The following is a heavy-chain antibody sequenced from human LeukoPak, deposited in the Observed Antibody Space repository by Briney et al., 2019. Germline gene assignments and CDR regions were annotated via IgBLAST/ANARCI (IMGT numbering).Heavy chain of an antibody. Sequence: GGSLRLSCAASGFTVSSNYMSWVRQAPGKGVEWVSVIYSGGSTFYADSVKGRFTISRDNSKNTLYLQMNSLRAEDRAVYYCARVSNYYGSGSDYWGQGTLVTVSS. J-gene: IGHJ4*02. CDR1: GFTVSSNY. CDR3: ARVSNYYGSGSDY. CDR2: IYSGGST. V-gene: IGHV3-66*01. D-gene: IGHD3-10*01.